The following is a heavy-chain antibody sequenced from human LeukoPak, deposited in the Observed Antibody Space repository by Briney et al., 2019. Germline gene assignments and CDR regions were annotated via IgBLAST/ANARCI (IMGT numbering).Heavy chain of an antibody. CDR1: GFTFSSYG. CDR2: ISGSGSST. D-gene: IGHD4-17*01. CDR3: AKVLYGDFDAFDM. V-gene: IGHV3-23*01. J-gene: IGHJ3*02. Sequence: GGSLRLSCAASGFTFSSYGMSRVRQAPGKGLEWVSLISGSGSSTYYADSVKGRFTISRDNSKNTLYLQMNSLRAEDTAVYYCAKVLYGDFDAFDMWGQGTKVTVSS.